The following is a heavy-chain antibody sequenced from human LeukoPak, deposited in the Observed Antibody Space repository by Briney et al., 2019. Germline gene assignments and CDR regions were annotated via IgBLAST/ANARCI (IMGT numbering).Heavy chain of an antibody. J-gene: IGHJ6*04. Sequence: GGSLRLSCAASGFTFSRYGMNWVRQAPGKGLEWVSSISTSSSYIYYADSVKGRFTISRDNAKNSLYLQMNSLRAEDTAVYYCAELGITMIGGVWGKGTTVTISS. D-gene: IGHD3-10*02. CDR1: GFTFSRYG. CDR2: ISTSSSYI. CDR3: AELGITMIGGV. V-gene: IGHV3-21*01.